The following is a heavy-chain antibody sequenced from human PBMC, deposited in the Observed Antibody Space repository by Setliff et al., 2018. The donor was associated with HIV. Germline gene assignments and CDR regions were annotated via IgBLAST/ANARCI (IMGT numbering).Heavy chain of an antibody. CDR3: AREKNDRGLDV. Sequence: ASVKVSCKTSGYSFISYDISWVRQATGQGLEWMGWVNPNSGNTDFAQKFQGRVTLTTDTSISTAYMELNSLRSDDTAVYFCAREKNDRGLDVWGQGTTVTVSS. V-gene: IGHV1-8*01. CDR1: GYSFISYD. CDR2: VNPNSGNT. J-gene: IGHJ6*02.